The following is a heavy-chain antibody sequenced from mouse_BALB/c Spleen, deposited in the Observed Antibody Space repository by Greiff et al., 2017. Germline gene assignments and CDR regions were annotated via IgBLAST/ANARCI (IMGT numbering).Heavy chain of an antibody. CDR1: GYAFSSSW. Sequence: QVQLKQSGPELVKPGASVKISCKASGYAFSSSWMNWVKQRPGQGLEWIGRLYPGDGDTNYNGKFKGKATLTADKSSSTAYMQLSSLTSVDSAVYFCARSVTTVGDAMDYWGQGTSVTVSS. J-gene: IGHJ4*01. V-gene: IGHV1-82*01. CDR3: ARSVTTVGDAMDY. D-gene: IGHD1-1*01. CDR2: LYPGDGDT.